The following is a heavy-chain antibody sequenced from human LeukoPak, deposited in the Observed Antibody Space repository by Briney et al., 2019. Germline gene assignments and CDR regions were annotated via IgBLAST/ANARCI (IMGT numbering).Heavy chain of an antibody. CDR3: ARILGAYCSGGSCPDAFDI. CDR1: GGSISSSSYY. Sequence: SETLSLTCTVSGGSISSSSYYWGWIRQPPGKGLEWIGNIYHSGRTYFNPSLKSRVTISVDTSKNQFSLKLSSVTAADTAVYYCARILGAYCSGGSCPDAFDIWGQGTMVTVSS. D-gene: IGHD2-15*01. V-gene: IGHV4-39*07. CDR2: IYHSGRT. J-gene: IGHJ3*02.